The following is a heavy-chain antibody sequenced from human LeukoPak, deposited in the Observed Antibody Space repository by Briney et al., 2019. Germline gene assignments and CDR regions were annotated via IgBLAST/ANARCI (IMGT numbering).Heavy chain of an antibody. D-gene: IGHD2-2*01. V-gene: IGHV3-7*01. CDR3: ARDVSIVVVPAAMKSEAYYYYYGMDV. CDR1: GFTFNTYW. CDR2: IKPDGSVK. J-gene: IGHJ6*02. Sequence: GGSLRLSCTASGFTFNTYWMSWVRQAPGNGLEWVANIKPDGSVKYYVDSVKGRFTISRDNAKNSLYLQINNLRVEDTAVYYCARDVSIVVVPAAMKSEAYYYYYGMDVWGQGTTVTVSS.